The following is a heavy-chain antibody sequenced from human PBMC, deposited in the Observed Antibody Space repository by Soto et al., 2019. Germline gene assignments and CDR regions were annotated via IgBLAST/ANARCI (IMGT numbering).Heavy chain of an antibody. D-gene: IGHD3-9*01. CDR1: GYTFTSYG. J-gene: IGHJ3*02. Sequence: ASVKVSCKASGYTFTSYGISWVRQAPGQGLEWMGWISAYNGNTNYAQKLQGRVTMTTDTSTSTAYMELRSLRSDDTAVYYCARDLVKIYDILTGRNAFDIWGQGTMVTVSS. CDR2: ISAYNGNT. CDR3: ARDLVKIYDILTGRNAFDI. V-gene: IGHV1-18*01.